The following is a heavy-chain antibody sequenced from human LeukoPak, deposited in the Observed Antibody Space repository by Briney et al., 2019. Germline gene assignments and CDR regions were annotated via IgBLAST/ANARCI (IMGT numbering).Heavy chain of an antibody. CDR1: GYTFTNYG. J-gene: IGHJ4*02. V-gene: IGHV1-18*01. D-gene: IGHD2/OR15-2a*01. CDR3: ARERKVEYKKPDY. Sequence: ASVKVSCKASGYTFTNYGLTCVRQAPGQRLEWMGWINNYSGDTHYAQKFRGRVTMTTDPSTSTAYMDLRSLTPDDTAVYYCARERKVEYKKPDYWGQGTLVTVSS. CDR2: INNYSGDT.